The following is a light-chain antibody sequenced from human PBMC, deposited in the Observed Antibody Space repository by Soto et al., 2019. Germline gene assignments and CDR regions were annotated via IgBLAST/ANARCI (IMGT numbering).Light chain of an antibody. CDR1: SSDVGGYTY. V-gene: IGLV2-14*01. CDR2: DVS. CDR3: YSSTNSNTYV. Sequence: QSVLTQPASVSGSPGQSITISCTGTSSDVGGYTYVSWYQQHPGKAPKLMIYDVSYRPSGVSNRFSGSKSGNTASLTISGLQAEDEADYYCYSSTNSNTYVFGTGTKVTVL. J-gene: IGLJ1*01.